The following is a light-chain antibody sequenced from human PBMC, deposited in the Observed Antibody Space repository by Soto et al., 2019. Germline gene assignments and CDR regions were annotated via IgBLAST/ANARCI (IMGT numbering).Light chain of an antibody. CDR3: QQYNNWPPET. V-gene: IGKV1-5*01. CDR1: QSISRW. CDR2: DAT. Sequence: DIQMTQSPSTLSASVGDRVTITCRASQSISRWLAWYQQKPGKAPKLLIHDATSLESGVPSRFSGSGSGTEFTLTISSLQSEDFAVYYCQQYNNWPPETFGQGTKVDIK. J-gene: IGKJ1*01.